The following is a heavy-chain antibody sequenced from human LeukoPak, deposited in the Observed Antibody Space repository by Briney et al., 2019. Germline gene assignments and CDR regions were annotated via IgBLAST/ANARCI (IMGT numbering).Heavy chain of an antibody. CDR3: AKDTRTISCLDY. D-gene: IGHD5-24*01. CDR2: ISSSSSYI. V-gene: IGHV3-21*04. Sequence: RPGGSLRLSCAASGFSFSSYSISWVRQAPGKWLEWVSSISSSSSYIYYADSVKGRFTISRDNDKSSPYLQMNSLRAEDTAVYYCAKDTRTISCLDYWGQGTLVTVSS. J-gene: IGHJ4*02. CDR1: GFSFSSYS.